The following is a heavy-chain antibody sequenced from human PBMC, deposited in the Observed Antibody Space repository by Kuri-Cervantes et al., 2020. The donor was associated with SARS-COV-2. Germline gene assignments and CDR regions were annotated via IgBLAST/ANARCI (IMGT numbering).Heavy chain of an antibody. CDR3: AREKRKYYDFWSGSYKGFPQGHNWFDP. D-gene: IGHD3-3*01. J-gene: IGHJ5*02. V-gene: IGHV3-74*01. CDR1: GFIFSSYW. CDR2: INSDGSST. Sequence: AGSLRLSCAASGFIFSSYWMHWVRQAPGKGLVWVSRINSDGSSTSYVDSVKGRFTISRDNAKNTLYLQMNSLRAEDTAVYYCAREKRKYYDFWSGSYKGFPQGHNWFDPWGQGTLVTVSS.